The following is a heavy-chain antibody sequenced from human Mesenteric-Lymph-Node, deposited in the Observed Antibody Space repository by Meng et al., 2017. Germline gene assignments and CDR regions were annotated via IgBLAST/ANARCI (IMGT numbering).Heavy chain of an antibody. V-gene: IGHV4-38-2*02. CDR2: IYHSGST. CDR3: ARERDYGDSPYYYYYGMDV. Sequence: SETLSLTCAVSGYSISSGYYWGWIRQPPGKGLEWLGSIYHSGSTYYNPSLKSRVTISVDTSKNQFSLKLSSVTAADTAVYYCARERDYGDSPYYYYYGMDVWGQGTTVTVSS. CDR1: GYSISSGYY. J-gene: IGHJ6*02. D-gene: IGHD4-17*01.